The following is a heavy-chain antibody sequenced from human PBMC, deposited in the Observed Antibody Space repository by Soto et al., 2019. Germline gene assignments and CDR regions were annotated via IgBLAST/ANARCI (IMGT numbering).Heavy chain of an antibody. CDR2: IHYSGST. D-gene: IGHD3-22*01. J-gene: IGHJ4*02. Sequence: SETLSLTCTVPGGSVNIGTYYWSLIRQPPGKGLEWIGFIHYSGSTNYNPSLKSRVTMSVDTSKNQFSLKLSSVTAADTAVYYCARHGRDYYDSSGDYYSPYYFDYWGQGTLVTVSS. V-gene: IGHV4-61*01. CDR3: ARHGRDYYDSSGDYYSPYYFDY. CDR1: GGSVNIGTYY.